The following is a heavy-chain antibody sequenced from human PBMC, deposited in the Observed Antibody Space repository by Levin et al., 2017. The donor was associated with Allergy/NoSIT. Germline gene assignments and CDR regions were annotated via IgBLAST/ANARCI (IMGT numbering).Heavy chain of an antibody. J-gene: IGHJ4*02. V-gene: IGHV1-2*02. CDR3: ARVPEFMVRGRVFDY. Sequence: GESLKISCKASGYTFTGYYMHWVRQAPGQGLEWMGWINPNSGGTNYAQKFQGRVTMTRDTSISTAYMELSRLRSDDTAVYYCARVPEFMVRGRVFDYWGQGTLVTVSS. D-gene: IGHD3-10*01. CDR2: INPNSGGT. CDR1: GYTFTGYY.